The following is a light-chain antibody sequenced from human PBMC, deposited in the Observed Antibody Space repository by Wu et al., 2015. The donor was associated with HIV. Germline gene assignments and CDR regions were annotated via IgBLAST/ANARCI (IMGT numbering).Light chain of an antibody. J-gene: IGKJ1*01. CDR3: QQYYSTLT. CDR2: AAS. Sequence: DIQMTQSPSSLSASVGDRVTITCRASQDISNSLVWYQQKPGEAPKLLVSAASRLQSGVPSRFSGSRSGTDYTLTISSLQPEDFATYWCQQYYSTLTFGQGTKVEIK. V-gene: IGKV1-NL1*01. CDR1: QDISNS.